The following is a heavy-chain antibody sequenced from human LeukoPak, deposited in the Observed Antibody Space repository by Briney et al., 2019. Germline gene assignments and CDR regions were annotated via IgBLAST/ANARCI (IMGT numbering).Heavy chain of an antibody. CDR3: ARVEMATITVDY. J-gene: IGHJ4*02. Sequence: RASVKVSCKASGYTFTGYYMHWVRQAPAQGLEWMGWINPNIGDTNYAPKFQGRVTMTRDTSITTAYMELSRPRSDDTAVYYCARVEMATITVDYWGQGTLVTVSS. V-gene: IGHV1-2*02. CDR1: GYTFTGYY. D-gene: IGHD5-24*01. CDR2: INPNIGDT.